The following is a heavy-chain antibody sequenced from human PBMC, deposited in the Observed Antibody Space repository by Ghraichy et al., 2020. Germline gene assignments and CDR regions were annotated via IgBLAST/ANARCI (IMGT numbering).Heavy chain of an antibody. CDR1: GFSFSTYW. J-gene: IGHJ4*02. CDR2: IREDGSEK. Sequence: LSLTCAASGFSFSTYWMSWVRQAPGKGLEWVANIREDGSEKNYMDSVKGRFTISRDNAKNSVHLQMNSLRAEDTAVYYCARGVYNSGWRFDYWGQGTLVSVSS. D-gene: IGHD6-25*01. CDR3: ARGVYNSGWRFDY. V-gene: IGHV3-7*01.